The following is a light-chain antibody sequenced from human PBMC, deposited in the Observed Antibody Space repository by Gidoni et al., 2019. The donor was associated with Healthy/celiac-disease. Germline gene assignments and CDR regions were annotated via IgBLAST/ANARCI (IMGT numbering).Light chain of an antibody. V-gene: IGKV3-11*01. CDR3: QQRSNWPPLT. CDR2: DAA. CDR1: QSVSSY. J-gene: IGKJ4*01. Sequence: IVLPQPPATLSSSPGERATLSCRASQSVSSYLAWYQQKPGLIYDAANRATGFPTRISGSGSCADVTLTISSREPEEFAVYYCQQRSNWPPLTFGGGTKVEIK.